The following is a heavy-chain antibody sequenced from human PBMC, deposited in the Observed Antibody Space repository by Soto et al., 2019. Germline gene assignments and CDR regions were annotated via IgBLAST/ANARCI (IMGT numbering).Heavy chain of an antibody. V-gene: IGHV3-30*18. J-gene: IGHJ4*02. Sequence: PGGSLRLSCAASGFTFSSYGMHWVRQAPGKGLEWVAVISYDGSNKYYADSVKGRFTISRDNSKNTLYLQMNSLRAEDTAVYYCAKDLGWYSAYWGQGTLVTVSS. CDR3: AKDLGWYSAY. D-gene: IGHD6-19*01. CDR1: GFTFSSYG. CDR2: ISYDGSNK.